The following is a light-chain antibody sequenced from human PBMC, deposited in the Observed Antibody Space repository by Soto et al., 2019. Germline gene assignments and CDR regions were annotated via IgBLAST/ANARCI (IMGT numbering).Light chain of an antibody. CDR2: DVS. CDR3: CSYAGSFTFVV. V-gene: IGLV2-11*01. J-gene: IGLJ2*01. Sequence: QSALTQPRSVSGPPGQSVTISCTGTNSDVGGYNYVSWYQQHPGKAPKLMIYDVSKRPSGVPDRFSGSKSGNTASLTISGLQAEDEADYYCCSYAGSFTFVVFGGGTQLTVL. CDR1: NSDVGGYNY.